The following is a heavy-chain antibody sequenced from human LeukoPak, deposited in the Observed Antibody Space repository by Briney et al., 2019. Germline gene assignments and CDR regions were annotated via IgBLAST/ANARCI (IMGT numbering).Heavy chain of an antibody. CDR3: ARGRYNWNFDY. J-gene: IGHJ4*02. D-gene: IGHD1-1*01. CDR1: GFTFSSYA. Sequence: PGGSLRLPCAASGFTFSSYAMHWVRQAPGKGLEYVSGIRSNGGSTYYANSVKGRFTISRDNSKNTLYLQMGSLRAEDMAVYYCARGRYNWNFDYWGQGSLVTVSS. V-gene: IGHV3-64*01. CDR2: IRSNGGST.